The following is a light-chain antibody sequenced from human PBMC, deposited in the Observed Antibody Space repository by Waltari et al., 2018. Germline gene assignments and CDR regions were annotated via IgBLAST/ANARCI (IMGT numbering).Light chain of an antibody. J-gene: IGKJ1*01. CDR3: MQATHWPWT. CDR2: KVS. Sequence: DVVMTQSPISLSVTLGQPASIPCRSRLSLGSSDGHAYLSWFHQRPGQSPRRLFYKVSDRDSGVPDRFSGSGSGTDFTLKISRVEAEDVGLYYCMQATHWPWTFGQGTKVEVK. CDR1: LSLGSSDGHAY. V-gene: IGKV2-30*01.